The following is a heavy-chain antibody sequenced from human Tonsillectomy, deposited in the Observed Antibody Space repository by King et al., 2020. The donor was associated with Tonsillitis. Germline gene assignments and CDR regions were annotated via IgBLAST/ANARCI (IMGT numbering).Heavy chain of an antibody. CDR3: AALPITMIVVVTDDAFDI. CDR1: GFTFSSYE. Sequence: VQLVESGGGLVQPGGSLRLSCAASGFTFSSYEMNWVRQAPGKGLEWVSYISSSGSTIYYADSVKGRFTISRDNAKNSLYLQMNSLRAEDTAVYYCAALPITMIVVVTDDAFDIWGQGKMVTVSS. V-gene: IGHV3-48*03. D-gene: IGHD3-22*01. J-gene: IGHJ3*02. CDR2: ISSSGSTI.